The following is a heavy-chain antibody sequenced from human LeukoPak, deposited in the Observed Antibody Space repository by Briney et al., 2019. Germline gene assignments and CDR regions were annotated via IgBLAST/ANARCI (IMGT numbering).Heavy chain of an antibody. CDR2: INRSGST. CDR1: GGSFSGYY. Sequence: SETLSLTCAVYGGSFSGYYWSWIRQPPGKGLEWIGEINRSGSTNYNPSLKSRVTISVDTSKNRFSLKLRSVTAADTAAYYCVVLFRRGSGSYYIDYWGQGTLVTVSS. J-gene: IGHJ4*02. CDR3: VVLFRRGSGSYYIDY. D-gene: IGHD3-10*01. V-gene: IGHV4-34*01.